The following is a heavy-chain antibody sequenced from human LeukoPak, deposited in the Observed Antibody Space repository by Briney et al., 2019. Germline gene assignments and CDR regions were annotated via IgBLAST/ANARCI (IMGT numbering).Heavy chain of an antibody. J-gene: IGHJ3*02. CDR2: ISGSGGST. CDR1: GFTFSTYA. D-gene: IGHD3-16*01. V-gene: IGHV3-23*01. CDR3: ARELWELDAFDI. Sequence: GGSLRLSCEASGFTFSTYAMSWVRQAPGKGLEWVSAISGSGGSTYYADSVKGRFTISRDNSKNTLYLQMNSLRPEDSAMYYCARELWELDAFDIWGQGTMVIVSS.